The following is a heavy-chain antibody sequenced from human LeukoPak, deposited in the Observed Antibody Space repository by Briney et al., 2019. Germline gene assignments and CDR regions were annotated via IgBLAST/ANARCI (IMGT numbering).Heavy chain of an antibody. V-gene: IGHV5-51*01. CDR2: IYPGDSDT. CDR3: ARQSASLGVYYFAT. Sequence: GESLEISCKGSGYSFTSYWIGGVRQMPGKGVGWVGIIYPGDSDTRYSPSFQGQVTISADNSLSTAYLQWSGLKPPDTAMYYCARQSASLGVYYFATSGPGALVTVS. D-gene: IGHD3-16*01. J-gene: IGHJ4*02. CDR1: GYSFTSYW.